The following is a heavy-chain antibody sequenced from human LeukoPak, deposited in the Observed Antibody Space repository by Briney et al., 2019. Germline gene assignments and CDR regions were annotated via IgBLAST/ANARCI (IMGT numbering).Heavy chain of an antibody. CDR3: ARIRRYDYDGFRPGWVYWYFDV. D-gene: IGHD4-23*01. CDR2: IYYGGGT. V-gene: IGHV4-59*01. J-gene: IGHJ2*01. CDR1: GGSISSYY. Sequence: SETLSLTCTVSGGSISSYYWSWIRQPPGKGLEWIAYIYYGGGTSYNPSLKSRVTISVDTSKNQFSLKLNSVTAADTAIFYCARIRRYDYDGFRPGWVYWYFDVWGRGTLVTVSS.